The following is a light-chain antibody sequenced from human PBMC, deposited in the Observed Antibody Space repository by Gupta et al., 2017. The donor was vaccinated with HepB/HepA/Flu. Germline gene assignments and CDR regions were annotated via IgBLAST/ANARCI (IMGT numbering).Light chain of an antibody. V-gene: IGKV3-11*01. J-gene: IGKJ2*01. CDR1: QSVSSY. CDR3: QQRSNWPST. CDR2: DAS. Sequence: EIVLTQSPATLSLSPGERATLSCSASQSVSSYLAWYQQKPGQAPRLLIYDASNRGTGIPARLSGSGSGADFTLTISSRESEDFAVYDCQQRSNWPSTFGKGTKLEIK.